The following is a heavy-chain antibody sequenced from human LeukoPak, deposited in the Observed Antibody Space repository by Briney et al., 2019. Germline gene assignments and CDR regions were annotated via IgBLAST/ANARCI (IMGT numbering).Heavy chain of an antibody. CDR2: ISSSSSYI. D-gene: IGHD6-13*01. CDR3: ARVDIAAAGDFDY. Sequence: SGGSLRLSCAASGFTFSSYSMNWVRQAPGKGLEWVSSISSSSSYIYYADSVKGRFTISRDNAKNSLYLQMNSLRAEDTAVYCCARVDIAAAGDFDYWGQGTLVTVSS. V-gene: IGHV3-21*01. J-gene: IGHJ4*02. CDR1: GFTFSSYS.